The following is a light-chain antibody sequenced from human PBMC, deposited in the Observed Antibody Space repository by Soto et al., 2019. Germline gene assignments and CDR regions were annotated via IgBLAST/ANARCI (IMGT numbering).Light chain of an antibody. CDR2: DAS. V-gene: IGKV3-11*01. J-gene: IGKJ1*01. CDR3: QVRDVWPS. CDR1: QSVSTS. Sequence: IVLSQSPVTLSWSPGESAVLSCRASQSVSTSLAWYQHKPGQAPRLFIYDASKRAPVIPASFTGSESGTDFTPTISILEPEEIAVYYCQVRDVWPSFGQGTKVEI.